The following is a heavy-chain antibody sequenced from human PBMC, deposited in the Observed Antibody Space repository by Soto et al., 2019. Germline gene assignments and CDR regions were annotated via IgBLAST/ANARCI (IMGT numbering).Heavy chain of an antibody. CDR2: VYYSGST. CDR1: GGSISSDY. CDR3: VRSLEKKWELPFYSGMDV. D-gene: IGHD1-26*01. V-gene: IGHV4-59*01. Sequence: QVQLQESGPGLVKPSETLLLTCSVSGGSISSDYWSWVRQTPTKRLEWIGFVYYSGSTNYNPSLRSRVTMSRETSKKQLSLKVSSVTAADTAVYYCVRSLEKKWELPFYSGMDVWGQGTTVTVSS. J-gene: IGHJ6*02.